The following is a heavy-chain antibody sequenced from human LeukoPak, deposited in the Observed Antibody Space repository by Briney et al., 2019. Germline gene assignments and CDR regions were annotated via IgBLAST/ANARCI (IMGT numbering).Heavy chain of an antibody. CDR3: ARSMVRGVIIRGFDP. V-gene: IGHV4-34*01. Sequence: SETLSLTCAVYGGSFSGYYWSLIRQPPGKGLEWIGEINHSGSTNYNPSLKSRVTISVDTSKNQFSLKLSSVAAADTAVYYCARSMVRGVIIRGFDPWGQGTLVTVSS. J-gene: IGHJ5*02. D-gene: IGHD3-10*01. CDR2: INHSGST. CDR1: GGSFSGYY.